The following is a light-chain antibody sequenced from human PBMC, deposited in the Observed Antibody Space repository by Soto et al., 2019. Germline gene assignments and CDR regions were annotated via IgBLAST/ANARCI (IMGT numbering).Light chain of an antibody. CDR3: QQRSDWPPLT. J-gene: IGKJ4*01. V-gene: IGKV3-11*01. CDR1: QSVRSY. Sequence: EVVLTHSPATLSLSPGESATLSCRASQSVRSYLAWYQQKPGQAPRLLIYGASSRATGVPARFSGSGSGTDFTLTISSLEPEDFAIYYCQQRSDWPPLTFGGGTKVDVK. CDR2: GAS.